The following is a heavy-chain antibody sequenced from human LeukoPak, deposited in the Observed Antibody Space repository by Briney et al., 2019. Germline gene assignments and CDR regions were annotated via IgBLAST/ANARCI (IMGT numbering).Heavy chain of an antibody. V-gene: IGHV1-69*04. Sequence: ASVKVSCKASGGTFSSYAISWVRQAPGQGLEWMGRIIPILGIANYAQKFQGRVTITADKSTSTAYMELSSLRSEDTAVYYCARPNEYYYDSSGYYYYFDYWGQGTLVTVSS. CDR1: GGTFSSYA. D-gene: IGHD3-22*01. J-gene: IGHJ4*02. CDR2: IIPILGIA. CDR3: ARPNEYYYDSSGYYYYFDY.